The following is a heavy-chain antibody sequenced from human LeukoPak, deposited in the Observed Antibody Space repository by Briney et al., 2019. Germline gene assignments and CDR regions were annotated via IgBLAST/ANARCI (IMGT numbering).Heavy chain of an antibody. D-gene: IGHD3-22*01. V-gene: IGHV4-61*02. Sequence: SETLSLTCTVSGDSISSGSYYWSWIRQPAGKGLEWIGRIYTSESTNYNPSLKSRVTISVDTSKNQFSLELSSVTAADTAVYYCARVGVAYYYDSSDDYWGQGTLVTVSS. CDR3: ARVGVAYYYDSSDDY. CDR2: IYTSEST. J-gene: IGHJ4*02. CDR1: GDSISSGSYY.